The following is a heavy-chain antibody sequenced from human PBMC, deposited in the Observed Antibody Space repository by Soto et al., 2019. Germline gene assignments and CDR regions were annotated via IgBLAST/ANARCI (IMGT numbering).Heavy chain of an antibody. D-gene: IGHD2-2*01. V-gene: IGHV3-53*01. CDR1: GFAVNSDY. CDR3: VRTSSY. CDR2: IFGGGST. Sequence: GGSLRLSCAASGFAVNSDYMSWVRQAPGKGLEWVSVIFGGGSTHYSDSVKGRFTISRDNSKNTVFLQMNSLRVEDTAVYFCVRTSSYWGQGTRVTVSS. J-gene: IGHJ4*02.